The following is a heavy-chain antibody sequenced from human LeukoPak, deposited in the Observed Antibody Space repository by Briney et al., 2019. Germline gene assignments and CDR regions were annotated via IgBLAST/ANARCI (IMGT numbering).Heavy chain of an antibody. J-gene: IGHJ5*02. V-gene: IGHV1-8*01. Sequence: ASVKVSCKASGYTFTSYDINWVRQATGEGLEWLGLMNPNSVNIGYAQKFQGRVTMTRNTSISTAYMELSSLRSDDTAVYYCAREARGYCGCTSCYRPHNWFDPWGQGTLVTVSS. CDR2: MNPNSVNI. D-gene: IGHD2-2*02. CDR3: AREARGYCGCTSCYRPHNWFDP. CDR1: GYTFTSYD.